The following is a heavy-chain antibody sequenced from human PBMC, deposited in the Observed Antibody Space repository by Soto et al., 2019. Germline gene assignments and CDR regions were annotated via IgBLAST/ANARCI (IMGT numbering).Heavy chain of an antibody. Sequence: SETLSLTCAVYGGSFSGYYWSWIRQPPGKGLEWIGEINHSGSTNYNPSLKSRVTISVDTSKNQFSLKLSSVTAADTAVYYCARRVAVAGIDYWGQGTLVTVSS. V-gene: IGHV4-34*01. J-gene: IGHJ4*02. D-gene: IGHD6-19*01. CDR1: GGSFSGYY. CDR2: INHSGST. CDR3: ARRVAVAGIDY.